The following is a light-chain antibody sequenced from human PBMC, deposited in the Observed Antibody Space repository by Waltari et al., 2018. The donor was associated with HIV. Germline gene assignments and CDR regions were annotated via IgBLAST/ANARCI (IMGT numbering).Light chain of an antibody. CDR1: SSDIGSFAY. CDR2: YVT. V-gene: IGLV2-14*03. Sequence: SALTQPASVSGSPGQSITISCLGASSDIGSFAYVSCYQQHPDKAPKLILYYVTYRPSGVSGRFSGSRSGSMASLTISGLQPEDEADYFCCSYSDSGTILFGGGTRVTVL. CDR3: CSYSDSGTIL. J-gene: IGLJ2*01.